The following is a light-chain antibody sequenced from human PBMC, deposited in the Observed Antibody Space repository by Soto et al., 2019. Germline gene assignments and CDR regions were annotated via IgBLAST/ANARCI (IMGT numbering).Light chain of an antibody. CDR1: QSVSSSY. CDR2: GAS. J-gene: IGKJ2*01. V-gene: IGKV3-20*01. Sequence: EIVLTQSPGTLSLSPGERATLSCRASQSVSSSYLAWYQQKPGQAPRLLIYGASSRATGIQDRFSGSGSGTDFTLTISRLEPEDFAVYYCQQYGTLFGQGTKLEIK. CDR3: QQYGTL.